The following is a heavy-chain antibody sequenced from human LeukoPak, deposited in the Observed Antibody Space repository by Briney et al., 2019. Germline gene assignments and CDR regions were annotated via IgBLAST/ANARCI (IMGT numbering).Heavy chain of an antibody. Sequence: SETLSLTCVVYGGSSSGFYWTWIRQTPGKGLEWIGKVNVGGGTNYNPSLKSRVTMSLDTSKNQFSLKLSSVTAADTAVYYCARRTTYFGWRPSESPSCFDYWGQGTLVTVSS. CDR1: GGSSSGFY. D-gene: IGHD3-9*01. CDR3: ARRTTYFGWRPSESPSCFDY. V-gene: IGHV4-34*01. CDR2: VNVGGGT. J-gene: IGHJ4*02.